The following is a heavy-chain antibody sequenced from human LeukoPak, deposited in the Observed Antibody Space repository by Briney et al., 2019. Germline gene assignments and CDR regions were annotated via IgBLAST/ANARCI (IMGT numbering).Heavy chain of an antibody. CDR3: TRDMIRGVPDYIDY. CDR1: GFRFSSYD. V-gene: IGHV3-30-3*01. J-gene: IGHJ4*02. CDR2: ISAEGDIQ. Sequence: GGSLRLSCAATGFRFSSYDMHWVRQAPGKGLEWVAAISAEGDIQIYLDSVMGRFTISRDNSKSTLYLQMNSLRIGDTGFYYCTRDMIRGVPDYIDYWGQGTLVTVSS. D-gene: IGHD3-10*01.